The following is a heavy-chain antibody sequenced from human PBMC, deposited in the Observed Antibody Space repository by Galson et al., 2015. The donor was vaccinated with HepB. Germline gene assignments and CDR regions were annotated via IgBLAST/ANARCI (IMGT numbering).Heavy chain of an antibody. Sequence: SVKVSCKASGGTFSSYAISWVRQAPGQGLEWMGGIIPIFGTANYAQKFQGRVTITADESTSTAYMELSSLRSEDTAAYYCVRGPGENYYFDYWGQGTLVTVSS. J-gene: IGHJ4*02. V-gene: IGHV1-69*13. CDR2: IIPIFGTA. CDR1: GGTFSSYA. D-gene: IGHD3-10*01. CDR3: VRGPGENYYFDY.